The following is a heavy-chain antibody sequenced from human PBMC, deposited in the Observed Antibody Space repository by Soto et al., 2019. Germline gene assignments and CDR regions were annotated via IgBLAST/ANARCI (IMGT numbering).Heavy chain of an antibody. D-gene: IGHD4-17*01. CDR2: IKQDGSDK. J-gene: IGHJ4*02. CDR1: GFTFSNYW. Sequence: GGSLRLSCAASGFTFSNYWMSWVRQAPGKGLEWVAIIKQDGSDKYYVDSVKGRFTISRDNAKNSLYLQMNSLRTEDAAVYYCARNRDYVFDYWGRGTLVSVSS. CDR3: ARNRDYVFDY. V-gene: IGHV3-7*01.